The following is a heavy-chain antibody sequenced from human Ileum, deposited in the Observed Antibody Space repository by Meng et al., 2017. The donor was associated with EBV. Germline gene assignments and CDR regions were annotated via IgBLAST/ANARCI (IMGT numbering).Heavy chain of an antibody. D-gene: IGHD6-19*01. CDR3: ASFPPPGKKWLVTDY. V-gene: IGHV4-4*02. J-gene: IGHJ4*02. CDR2: IYHSGST. Sequence: QVQRERSGPGLGRPWGTLSLSCAASGGSISSSSWWSWVRHPPGKGLELIGKIYHSGSTNYNPSLKSRVTISVDKSKNQFSLKLSSVTAADTAVYYCASFPPPGKKWLVTDYWGQGTLVTVSS. CDR1: GGSISSSSW.